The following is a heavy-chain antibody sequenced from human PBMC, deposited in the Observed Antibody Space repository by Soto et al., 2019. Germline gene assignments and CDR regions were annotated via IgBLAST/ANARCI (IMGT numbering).Heavy chain of an antibody. J-gene: IGHJ3*02. Sequence: GGSLRLSCAASGFTFSNYAMTWVRQAPGKGLEWVSTISGSGFTTYYADSVKGRFTISRDISDNTLHLQMNNLRVEDTAVYYCAREPRYCRGGSCSITGDAYDIWGQGTMVTVSS. V-gene: IGHV3-23*01. CDR2: ISGSGFTT. CDR3: AREPRYCRGGSCSITGDAYDI. D-gene: IGHD2-15*01. CDR1: GFTFSNYA.